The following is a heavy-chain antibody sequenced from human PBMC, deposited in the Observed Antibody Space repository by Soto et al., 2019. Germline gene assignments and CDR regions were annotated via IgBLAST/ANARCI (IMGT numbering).Heavy chain of an antibody. Sequence: PSETLSLTCTVYGGSIRGYYWSWIRQPAGKGLEWIGRLSTSGSTNYNPSLKSRVTMSVDTAKNQFSLELSSVTAADTAVYYWAREKPYSPPTWIAAAAEGTHYYYGMDVWGQGTTVPVS. CDR2: LSTSGST. J-gene: IGHJ6*02. CDR1: GGSIRGYY. V-gene: IGHV4-4*07. D-gene: IGHD6-13*01. CDR3: AREKPYSPPTWIAAAAEGTHYYYGMDV.